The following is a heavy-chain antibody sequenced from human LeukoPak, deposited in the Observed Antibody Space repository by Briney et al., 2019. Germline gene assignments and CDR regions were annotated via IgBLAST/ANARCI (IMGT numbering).Heavy chain of an antibody. D-gene: IGHD6-19*01. Sequence: SETLSLTCAVYGGSFSGYYWSWIRQPPGKGLEWIGEINHSGSTNYNPSLKSRVTISVDTSKNQFSLKLSSVTAADTAVYYCAREAAVAGIELGFDPWGQGTLVTVSS. CDR1: GGSFSGYY. CDR2: INHSGST. J-gene: IGHJ5*02. V-gene: IGHV4-34*01. CDR3: AREAAVAGIELGFDP.